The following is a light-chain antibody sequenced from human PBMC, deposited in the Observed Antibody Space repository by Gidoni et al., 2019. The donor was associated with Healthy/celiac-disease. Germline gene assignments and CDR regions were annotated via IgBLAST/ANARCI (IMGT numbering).Light chain of an antibody. CDR2: GNN. J-gene: IGLJ2*01. CDR1: SSNIGAGYD. CDR3: QSYDSSLSGL. V-gene: IGLV1-40*01. Sequence: SVLTQPPSVSGAPGQRVTISCTGSSSNIGAGYDVHWYQQLPGTAPKLLIYGNNNRPSGVPDRFSGSKSGTSASLAITGLQADDEADYYCQSYDSSLSGLFGGGTKLTVL.